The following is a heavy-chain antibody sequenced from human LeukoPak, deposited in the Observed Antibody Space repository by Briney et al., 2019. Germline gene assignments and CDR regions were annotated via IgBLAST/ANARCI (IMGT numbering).Heavy chain of an antibody. J-gene: IGHJ4*02. D-gene: IGHD4-11*01. V-gene: IGHV1-2*02. CDR2: INPNSGGT. CDR1: GYTFTGYY. Sequence: ASVKVSCKASGYTFTGYYMHWVRQAPGQGLEWMGWINPNSGGTNYAQKFQGRVTMTRDTSISTAYMELSRLRSDDTAVYYCARDTRGDYSNYYFDYWDQGTLVTVSS. CDR3: ARDTRGDYSNYYFDY.